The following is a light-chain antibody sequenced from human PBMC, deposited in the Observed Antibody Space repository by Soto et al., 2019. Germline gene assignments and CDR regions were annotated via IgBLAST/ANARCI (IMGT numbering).Light chain of an antibody. V-gene: IGLV2-11*01. CDR2: DVS. J-gene: IGLJ3*02. CDR1: SSDVGGYNY. CDR3: CSSAGTDTSV. Sequence: QSALTQPRSVSGSPGQSVTISCTGTSSDVGGYNYVPWYQQHPGKAPKLMIYDVSKRPSGVPDRFSGSKSGNTASLTISGLQAEDEADYYCCSSAGTDTSVFGGGTKLTVL.